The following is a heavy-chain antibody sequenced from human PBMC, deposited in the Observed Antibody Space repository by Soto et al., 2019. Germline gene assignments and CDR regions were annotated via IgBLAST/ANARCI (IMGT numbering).Heavy chain of an antibody. D-gene: IGHD2-15*01. Sequence: ASVKVSCKVSGYTLTELSMHWVRQAPGKGLEWMGGFDPEDGETIYAQKFQGRVTMTGDTSTDTAYMELSSLRSEDTAVYYCATDLRSCSGGSCYHSTAFWFDPWGQGTLVTVSS. CDR3: ATDLRSCSGGSCYHSTAFWFDP. J-gene: IGHJ5*02. CDR2: FDPEDGET. CDR1: GYTLTELS. V-gene: IGHV1-24*01.